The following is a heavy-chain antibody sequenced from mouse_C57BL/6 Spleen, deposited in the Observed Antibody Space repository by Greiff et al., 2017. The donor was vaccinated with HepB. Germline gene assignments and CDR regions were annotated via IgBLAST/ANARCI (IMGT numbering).Heavy chain of an antibody. V-gene: IGHV1-82*01. CDR1: GYAFSSSW. Sequence: VQLQQSGPELVKPGASVKISCKASGYAFSSSWMNWVKQRPGKGLEWIGRIYPGDGDTNYNGKFKGKATLTADKSSSTAYMQLSSLTSEDSAVYFCARLGYGPLFDYWGQGTTLTVSS. CDR2: IYPGDGDT. CDR3: ARLGYGPLFDY. D-gene: IGHD1-1*01. J-gene: IGHJ2*01.